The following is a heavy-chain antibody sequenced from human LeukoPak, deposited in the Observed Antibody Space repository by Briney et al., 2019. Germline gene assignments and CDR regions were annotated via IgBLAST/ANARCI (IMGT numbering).Heavy chain of an antibody. V-gene: IGHV3-74*01. CDR1: GFTFSSYW. CDR3: ARVLYYYGSGSPHFDY. D-gene: IGHD3-10*01. Sequence: PGGSLRLSCAASGFTFSSYWMHWVRQAPGKGLVWVSRINSDGSSTSYADSVKGRFTISRDNVKNTLYLQMNSLRAEDTAVYYCARVLYYYGSGSPHFDYWGQGTLVTVSS. J-gene: IGHJ4*02. CDR2: INSDGSST.